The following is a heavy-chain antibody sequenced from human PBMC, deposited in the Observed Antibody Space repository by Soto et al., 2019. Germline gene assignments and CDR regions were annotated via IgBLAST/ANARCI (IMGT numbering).Heavy chain of an antibody. CDR2: IWHDGSKE. D-gene: IGHD3-16*02. CDR3: ARDNDGNSRYSQFDY. CDR1: GFSFSGYG. J-gene: IGHJ4*02. V-gene: IGHV3-33*01. Sequence: QVQLVESGGGVVQPGSSLRLSCAASGFSFSGYGFHWVRQAPGKGLEWVAVIWHDGSKEYYADSVKGRFTVSRDSSKNTVYLQMNSLRAEDTAVYYCARDNDGNSRYSQFDYWGQGTLVTVSS.